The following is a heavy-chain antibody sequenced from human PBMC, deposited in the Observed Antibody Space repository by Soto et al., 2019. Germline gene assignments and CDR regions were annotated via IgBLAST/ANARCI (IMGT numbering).Heavy chain of an antibody. D-gene: IGHD4-17*01. V-gene: IGHV3-33*01. J-gene: IGHJ4*02. CDR1: GFTFSSYG. CDR2: IWYDGSNK. CDR3: ARDAADYGIDY. Sequence: GGSLRLSCAASGFTFSSYGMHWVRQAPGKGLEWVAVIWYDGSNKYYADSVKGRFTISRDNSKNTLYLQMNSLRAEDTAVYYCARDAADYGIDYWGQGTLVTVSS.